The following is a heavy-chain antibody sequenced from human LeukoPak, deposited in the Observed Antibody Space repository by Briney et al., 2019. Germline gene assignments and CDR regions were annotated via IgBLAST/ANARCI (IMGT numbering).Heavy chain of an antibody. CDR1: GGSISSYY. D-gene: IGHD3-10*01. J-gene: IGHJ5*02. CDR2: IYTSGST. CDR3: ARDEGSGRFDWFDP. Sequence: SETLSLTCTVSGGSISSYYWSWNRQPAGKGLEWIGRIYTSGSTNYNPSLKSRVTMSVDTSKNQFSLKLSSVTAADTAVYYCARDEGSGRFDWFDPWGQGTLVAVSS. V-gene: IGHV4-4*07.